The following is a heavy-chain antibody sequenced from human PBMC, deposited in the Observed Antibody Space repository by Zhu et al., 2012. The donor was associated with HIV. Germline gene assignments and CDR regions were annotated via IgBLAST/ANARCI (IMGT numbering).Heavy chain of an antibody. CDR2: IYYTGST. CDR1: GGSISGHY. CDR3: ARYYCTATCYYFDY. V-gene: IGHV4-59*11. D-gene: IGHD2-8*02. J-gene: IGHJ4*02. Sequence: QVQLQESGPGLVKPSETLSLTCTVSGGSISGHYWSWIRQPPGKGLEWIGYIYYTGSTNYNPSLKSRVTMSVDTSKNQFSLKLSSVTAADTAVYYCARYYCTATCYYFDYWGPGGPGHRLL.